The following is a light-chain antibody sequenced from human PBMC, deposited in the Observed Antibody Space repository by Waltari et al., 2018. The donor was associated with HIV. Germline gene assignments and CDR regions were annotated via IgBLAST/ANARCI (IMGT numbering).Light chain of an antibody. Sequence: QSALTQPPSASGSPGQAVTISCTGTSSDGGGDNYVSWYQQHPGKAPKPMIYEVSKRPSGVPDRFSGSKSGNTASLTVSGLQAEDEADYYCSSYAGSSNVVFGGGTKLTVL. J-gene: IGLJ2*01. CDR1: SSDGGGDNY. V-gene: IGLV2-8*01. CDR2: EVS. CDR3: SSYAGSSNVV.